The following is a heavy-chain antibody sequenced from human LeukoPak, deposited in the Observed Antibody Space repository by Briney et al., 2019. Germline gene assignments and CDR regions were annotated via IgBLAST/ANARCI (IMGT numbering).Heavy chain of an antibody. Sequence: SETLSLTCTVSGYSISSGYYWGWIRQPPGKGLEWIGSIYHSGSTYYNPSLKSRVTISVDTSKNQFSLKLSSVTAADTAVYYCARDGERTYYFDYWGQGTLVTVSS. V-gene: IGHV4-38-2*02. CDR1: GYSISSGYY. D-gene: IGHD3-10*01. J-gene: IGHJ4*02. CDR2: IYHSGST. CDR3: ARDGERTYYFDY.